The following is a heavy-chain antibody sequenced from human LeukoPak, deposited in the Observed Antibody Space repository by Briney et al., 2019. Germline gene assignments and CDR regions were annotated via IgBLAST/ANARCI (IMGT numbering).Heavy chain of an antibody. CDR1: GFTVSSNH. CDR3: ARDGYSSGYFDF. Sequence: PGGSLRVSCAASGFTVSSNHMSWVRQAPGKGLEWVSVIYSGGSTYYADSVKGRFTISTDNSRNTLYLQMNSLRAEDTAVYYCARDGYSSGYFDFWGQGTLVTVSS. D-gene: IGHD3-22*01. V-gene: IGHV3-53*01. J-gene: IGHJ4*02. CDR2: IYSGGST.